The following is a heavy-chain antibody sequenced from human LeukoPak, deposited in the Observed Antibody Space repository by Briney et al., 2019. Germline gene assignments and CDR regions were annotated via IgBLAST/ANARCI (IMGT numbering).Heavy chain of an antibody. J-gene: IGHJ4*02. D-gene: IGHD4-23*01. V-gene: IGHV3-21*04. CDR2: ISSSGSYI. Sequence: GGSLRLSCAASGFILDTFCMNWVRQAPGKGLEWVSSISSSGSYIYYADSVKGRFTISRDTAKKSLYLQMNSLRAEDTALYYCARVTLYGGLDYWGQGTLVTVSS. CDR1: GFILDTFC. CDR3: ARVTLYGGLDY.